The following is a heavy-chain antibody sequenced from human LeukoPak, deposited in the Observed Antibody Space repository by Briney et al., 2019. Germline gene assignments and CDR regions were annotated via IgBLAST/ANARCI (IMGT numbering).Heavy chain of an antibody. CDR3: TRETSSRYFDY. CDR1: GYTFTSYD. Sequence: ASVKVSCKASGYTFTSYDINWVRQATGQGLEWMGWMNPNSGRTGYAQNFQGRITITRNTSISTAYMELSSLRSEDTAVYYCTRETSSRYFDYWGQGTLVTVSS. V-gene: IGHV1-8*01. CDR2: MNPNSGRT. J-gene: IGHJ4*02.